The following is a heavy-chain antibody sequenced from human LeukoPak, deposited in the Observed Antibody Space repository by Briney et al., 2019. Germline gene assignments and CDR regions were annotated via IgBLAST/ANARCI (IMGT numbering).Heavy chain of an antibody. CDR3: TRETSSRYFDY. CDR1: GYTFTSYD. Sequence: ASVKVSCKASGYTFTSYDINWVRQATGQGLEWMGWMNPNSGRTGYAQNFQGRITITRNTSISTAYMELSSLRSEDTAVYYCTRETSSRYFDYWGQGTLVTVSS. V-gene: IGHV1-8*01. CDR2: MNPNSGRT. J-gene: IGHJ4*02.